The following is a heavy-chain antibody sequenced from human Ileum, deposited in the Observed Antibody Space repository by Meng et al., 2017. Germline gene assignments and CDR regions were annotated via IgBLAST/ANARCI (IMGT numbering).Heavy chain of an antibody. J-gene: IGHJ5*02. Sequence: QLRLQESGPGLVKPSETLPLTCSGSSGSFTNNNYYWVWIRRPPGKGLEWIGEIYHSGTTTDYNPSFKSRVTISVDQSKNQFSLRLSSVTAADTAVYYCATRYHDSSPFDPWGQGTLVTVSS. V-gene: IGHV4-39*07. CDR1: SGSFTNNNYY. CDR3: ATRYHDSSPFDP. CDR2: IYHSGTTT. D-gene: IGHD3-22*01.